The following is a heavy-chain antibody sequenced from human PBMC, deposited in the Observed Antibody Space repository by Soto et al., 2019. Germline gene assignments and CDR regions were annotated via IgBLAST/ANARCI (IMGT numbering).Heavy chain of an antibody. CDR3: ASSGYRSRIDY. D-gene: IGHD6-19*01. Sequence: ASETLSLTCTVSGGSISSSSYYWGWIRQPPGKGLEWIGSIYYSGSTYYNPSLKSRVTISVDTSKNQFSLKLSSVTASDTAMYYCASSGYRSRIDYWGQGTLVTVSS. CDR2: IYYSGST. J-gene: IGHJ4*02. CDR1: GGSISSSSYY. V-gene: IGHV4-39*07.